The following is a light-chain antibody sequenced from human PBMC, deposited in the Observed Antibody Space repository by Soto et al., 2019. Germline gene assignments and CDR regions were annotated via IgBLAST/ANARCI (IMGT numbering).Light chain of an antibody. CDR3: QQYDT. Sequence: EIVLTQSPGTLSLSPGERATLSCRASQSVSSSYLAWYQQKPGQAPRLLIYGASSRATGIPDRFSGSGSGSDFILTISRLESEDFAVYYCQQYDTFGQGTKLEIK. V-gene: IGKV3-20*01. CDR1: QSVSSSY. J-gene: IGKJ2*01. CDR2: GAS.